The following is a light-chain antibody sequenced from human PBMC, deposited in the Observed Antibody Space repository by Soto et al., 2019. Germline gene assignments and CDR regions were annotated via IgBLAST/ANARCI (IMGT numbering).Light chain of an antibody. CDR2: GAS. Sequence: EIVMTQSPATLSVSPGERATLSCRASQSVSSNLAWYQQNPGQAPRLLIYGASTRATDIPARFSGSGSGTEFTLTISSLQSEAFAIYYCQQYNNWTPWTFGQGTKVDIK. CDR3: QQYNNWTPWT. V-gene: IGKV3-15*01. CDR1: QSVSSN. J-gene: IGKJ1*01.